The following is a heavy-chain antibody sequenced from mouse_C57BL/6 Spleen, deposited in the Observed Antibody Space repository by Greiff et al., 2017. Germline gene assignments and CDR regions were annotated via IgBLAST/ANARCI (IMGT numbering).Heavy chain of an antibody. CDR1: GFTFSSYA. CDR2: ISSGGDYI. Sequence: EVHLVESGEGLVKPGGSLKLSCAASGFTFSSYAMSWVRQTPEKRLEWVAYISSGGDYISYADTVKGRFTISRDNARNTLYLQMSSLKSEDTAMYYCTRDRYYGSLWYFDVWGTGTTVTVSS. CDR3: TRDRYYGSLWYFDV. D-gene: IGHD1-1*01. J-gene: IGHJ1*03. V-gene: IGHV5-9-1*02.